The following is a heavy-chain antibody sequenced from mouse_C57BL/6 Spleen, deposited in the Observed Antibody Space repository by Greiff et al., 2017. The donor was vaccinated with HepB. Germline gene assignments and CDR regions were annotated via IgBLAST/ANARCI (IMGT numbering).Heavy chain of an antibody. J-gene: IGHJ3*01. V-gene: IGHV3-6*01. D-gene: IGHD2-12*01. CDR2: ISYDGSN. CDR1: GYSITSGYY. Sequence: VQLKQSGPGLVKPSQSLSLTCSVTGYSITSGYYWNWIRQFPGNKLEWMGYISYDGSNNYNPSLKNRISITRDTSKNQFFLKLNSVTTEDTATYFCARGAYYSPCAYGGQGTLVTVCA. CDR3: ARGAYYSPCAY.